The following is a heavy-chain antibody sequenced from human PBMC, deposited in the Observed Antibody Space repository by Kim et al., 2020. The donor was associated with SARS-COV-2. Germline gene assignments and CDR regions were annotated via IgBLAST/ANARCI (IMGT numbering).Heavy chain of an antibody. CDR2: INHSGST. CDR3: ARRLMTTVTHLDY. CDR1: GGSFSGYY. J-gene: IGHJ4*02. V-gene: IGHV4-34*01. D-gene: IGHD4-4*01. Sequence: SETLSLTCAVYGGSFSGYYWSWIRQPPGKGLEWIGEINHSGSTNYNPSLKSRVTISVDTSKNQFSLKLSSVTAADTAVYYCARRLMTTVTHLDYWGQGT.